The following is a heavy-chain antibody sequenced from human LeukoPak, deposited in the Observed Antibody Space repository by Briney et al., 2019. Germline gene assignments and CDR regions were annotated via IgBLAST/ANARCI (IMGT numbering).Heavy chain of an antibody. D-gene: IGHD3-10*01. CDR3: ARDQTAYGSGSYHEYYYYYGMDV. CDR1: GFTFSSYE. V-gene: IGHV3-48*03. J-gene: IGHJ6*02. Sequence: GGSLRLSCAASGFTFSSYEMNWVRQAPGKGLGWVSYISSSGSTIYYADSVKGRFTISRDNAKNSLYLQMNSLRAEDTAVYYCARDQTAYGSGSYHEYYYYYGMDVWGQGTTVTVSS. CDR2: ISSSGSTI.